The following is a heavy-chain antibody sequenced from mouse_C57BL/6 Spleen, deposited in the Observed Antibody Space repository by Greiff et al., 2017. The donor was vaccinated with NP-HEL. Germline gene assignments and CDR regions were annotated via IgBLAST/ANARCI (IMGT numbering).Heavy chain of an antibody. CDR3: ARYWGRVYFDY. D-gene: IGHD4-1*01. CDR1: GYTFTSYW. Sequence: QVQLQQPGAELVKPGASVQLSCKASGYTFTSYWMHWVKQRPGRGLAWIGRIDPNSGGTKYNEKFKIKATPTVDKPTTTAYMQLSSLTSEDPAVYYCARYWGRVYFDYWGQGTTLTVSS. CDR2: IDPNSGGT. J-gene: IGHJ2*01. V-gene: IGHV1-72*01.